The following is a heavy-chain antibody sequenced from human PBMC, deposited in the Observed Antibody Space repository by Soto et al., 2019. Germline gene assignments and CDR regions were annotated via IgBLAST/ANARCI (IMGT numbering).Heavy chain of an antibody. CDR3: ARSRGGYFDY. Sequence: PSETLSLTCTVSGASISSYYWSWIRQPPGKGLEWIGYIYYSGSTNYNPSLKSRVTISLDTSKNQFSLKLSSVTAADTAMYYCARSRGGYFDYWGQGTLVTVSS. D-gene: IGHD3-22*01. CDR2: IYYSGST. CDR1: GASISSYY. V-gene: IGHV4-59*01. J-gene: IGHJ4*02.